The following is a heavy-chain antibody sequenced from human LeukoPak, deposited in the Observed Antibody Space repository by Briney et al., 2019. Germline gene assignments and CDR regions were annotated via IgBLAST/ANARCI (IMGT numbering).Heavy chain of an antibody. J-gene: IGHJ4*02. CDR2: VKGDGIST. V-gene: IGHV3-74*01. Sequence: PGGSLRLSCEASGLTFSRYWMHWVRQAPGKGLMWVSRVKGDGISTVYADSVRGRFTISRDNAKNTVVLQMNSLSAEDTAMYYCVTGGAYYYEYWGQGTVVTVSS. CDR1: GLTFSRYW. CDR3: VTGGAYYYEY. D-gene: IGHD7-27*01.